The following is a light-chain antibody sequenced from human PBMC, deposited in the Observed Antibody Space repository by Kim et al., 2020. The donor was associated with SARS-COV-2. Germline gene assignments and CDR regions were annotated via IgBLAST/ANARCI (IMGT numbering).Light chain of an antibody. CDR1: SLRSYY. CDR3: NTRDSSGNHHV. J-gene: IGLJ1*01. CDR2: GKN. Sequence: ALGKTVSITCKGDSLRSYYAVWYQQKPGQAPVLVIYGKNNRPSGIPDRFSGASSGNTASLTITGAQAEDEADYYCNTRDSSGNHHVFGTGTKVTVL. V-gene: IGLV3-19*01.